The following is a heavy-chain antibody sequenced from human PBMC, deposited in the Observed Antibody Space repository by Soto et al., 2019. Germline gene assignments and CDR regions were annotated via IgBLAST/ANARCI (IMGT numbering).Heavy chain of an antibody. Sequence: LRLSCAASGFTFSSYAMSWVRQAPGKGLEWVSAISGSGGSTYYADSVKGRFTISRDNSKNTLYLQMNSLRAEDTAVYYCAKDRWGVVVVVSDAFDIWGQGTMVTVSS. J-gene: IGHJ3*02. D-gene: IGHD2-15*01. CDR1: GFTFSSYA. CDR3: AKDRWGVVVVVSDAFDI. V-gene: IGHV3-23*01. CDR2: ISGSGGST.